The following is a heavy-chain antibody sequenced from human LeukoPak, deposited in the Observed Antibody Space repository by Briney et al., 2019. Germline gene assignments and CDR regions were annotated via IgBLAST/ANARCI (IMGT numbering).Heavy chain of an antibody. J-gene: IGHJ2*01. CDR2: IYYSEST. CDR1: GGSISSSSYF. D-gene: IGHD6-13*01. Sequence: SETLSLTCTVSGGSISSSSYFWAWIRQPPAKGLEWIGSIYYSESTYYNPSPKSRVTISVDTSKNQFSLKLSSVTAADTAVYYCARPAGAGLAAAGFWYFDLWGRGTLVTVSS. V-gene: IGHV4-39*01. CDR3: ARPAGAGLAAAGFWYFDL.